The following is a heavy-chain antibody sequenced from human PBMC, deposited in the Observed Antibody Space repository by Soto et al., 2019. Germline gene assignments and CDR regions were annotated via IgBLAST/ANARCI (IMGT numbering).Heavy chain of an antibody. CDR3: ARGGSRLPSNFY. V-gene: IGHV3-74*01. CDR1: GFTFSSYW. CDR2: INSDGSST. Sequence: GSLRLSCAASGFTFSSYWMHWVRQAPGKGLVWVSRINSDGSSTSYADSVKGRFTISRDNAKNTLYLQMNSLRAEDTAVYYCARGGSRLPSNFYWGQGTLVTVSS. D-gene: IGHD4-4*01. J-gene: IGHJ4*02.